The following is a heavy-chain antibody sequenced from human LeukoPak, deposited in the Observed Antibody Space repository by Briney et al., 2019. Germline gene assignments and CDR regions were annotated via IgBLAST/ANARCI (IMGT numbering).Heavy chain of an antibody. CDR3: ARDYGDYEVHAFDI. V-gene: IGHV3-48*01. J-gene: IGHJ3*02. CDR1: GFTFSSYS. D-gene: IGHD4-17*01. CDR2: ISSSSSTI. Sequence: GGSLRLSCAASGFTFSSYSMNWVRQAPGKGLEWVSYISSSSSTIYYADSVKGRFTISRDNAKNSLYLQMNSLRAEDTAVYYCARDYGDYEVHAFDIWGQGTMVTVSS.